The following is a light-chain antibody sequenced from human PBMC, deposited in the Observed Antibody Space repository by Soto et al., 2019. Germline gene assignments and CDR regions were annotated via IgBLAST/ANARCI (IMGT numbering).Light chain of an antibody. CDR1: SSNIGNNY. Sequence: QSVLTQPPSVSAAPGQKVTISCSGSSSNIGNNYVSWYQQFPDTAPKLLIFDNDKRPSGIPDRFSGSKSGTSATLGITGLQTGDEADYYCATWDRSLSAGVFGGGTKLTVL. J-gene: IGLJ2*01. CDR3: ATWDRSLSAGV. V-gene: IGLV1-51*01. CDR2: DND.